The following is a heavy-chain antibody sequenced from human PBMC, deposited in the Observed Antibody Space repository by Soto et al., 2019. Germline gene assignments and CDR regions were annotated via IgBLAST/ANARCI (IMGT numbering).Heavy chain of an antibody. D-gene: IGHD3-9*01. CDR1: GYTFTGYY. CDR3: ATSQNYDILTLYSYGMDV. CDR2: INPNSGGT. Sequence: ASVKVSCKASGYTFTGYYMHWVRQAPGQGLEWMGWINPNSGGTNYAQKFQGWVTMTRDTSISTAYMELSRLRSDDTAVYYCATSQNYDILTLYSYGMDVWCQRSTVTVS. V-gene: IGHV1-2*04. J-gene: IGHJ6*02.